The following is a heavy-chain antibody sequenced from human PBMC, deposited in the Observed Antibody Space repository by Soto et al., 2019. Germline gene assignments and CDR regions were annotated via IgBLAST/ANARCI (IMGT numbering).Heavy chain of an antibody. Sequence: GGSLRLSCAASGFTFSSYSMNWVRQAPGKGLEWVSSISSSSYINYADSLQGRFTISRDNARNSLYLQMNSLRAEDTAVYYCARGLEWPNYMDVWGKGTTVTVSS. CDR1: GFTFSSYS. V-gene: IGHV3-21*01. CDR3: ARGLEWPNYMDV. D-gene: IGHD3-3*01. CDR2: ISSSSYI. J-gene: IGHJ6*03.